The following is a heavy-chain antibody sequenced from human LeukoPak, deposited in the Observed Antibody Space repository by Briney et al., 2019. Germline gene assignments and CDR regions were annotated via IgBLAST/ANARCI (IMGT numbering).Heavy chain of an antibody. D-gene: IGHD3-9*01. CDR2: ISSSGSTI. CDR3: ARDGHYDILTGLFDY. Sequence: GGSLRLSCAASGFTFSDYYMSWIREAPGKGLEWVSYISSSGSTIYYADSVKGRFTISRDNAKNSLYLQMNSLRAEDTAVYYCARDGHYDILTGLFDYWGQGTLVTVSS. CDR1: GFTFSDYY. J-gene: IGHJ4*02. V-gene: IGHV3-11*01.